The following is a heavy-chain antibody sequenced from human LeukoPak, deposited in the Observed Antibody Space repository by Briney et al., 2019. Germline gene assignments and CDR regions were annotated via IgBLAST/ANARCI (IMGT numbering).Heavy chain of an antibody. V-gene: IGHV3-48*03. CDR1: GFTFSSYE. CDR3: ATALI. CDR2: VSKSGGTM. Sequence: GGSLRLSCEASGFTFSSYEMNWFRQAPEKGLEWVSYVSKSGGTMKNADSVKGRFTVSRDNAKNSLYLQMNSLTAEDTAVYYCATALIRGRGTMVTVSS. J-gene: IGHJ3*02.